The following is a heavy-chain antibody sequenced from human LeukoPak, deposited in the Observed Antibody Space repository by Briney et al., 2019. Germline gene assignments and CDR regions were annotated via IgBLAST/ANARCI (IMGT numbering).Heavy chain of an antibody. Sequence: GGSLRLSCAASGFTFNNYAMSWVREAPGKGLEWVSAISGSGGNTYYADSVKGRFTISRDNSKNTLYLQMNSLRAEDTAVYYCAKEIMETTYFDYWGQGTLVTVSS. D-gene: IGHD3-16*01. CDR2: ISGSGGNT. CDR1: GFTFNNYA. J-gene: IGHJ4*02. V-gene: IGHV3-23*01. CDR3: AKEIMETTYFDY.